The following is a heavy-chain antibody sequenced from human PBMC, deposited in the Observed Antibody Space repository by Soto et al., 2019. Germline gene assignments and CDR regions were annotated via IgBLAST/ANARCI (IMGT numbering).Heavy chain of an antibody. CDR2: ISWDGGST. Sequence: GGSLRLSCAASGFTFDDYTMHWVRQAPGKGLEWVSLISWDGGSTYYADSVKGRFTISRDNSKNSLYLQMNSLRTEDTALYYCAKDIPYRITIPNWGYGMDVWGQGTTVTVSS. D-gene: IGHD3-3*01. V-gene: IGHV3-43*01. J-gene: IGHJ6*02. CDR3: AKDIPYRITIPNWGYGMDV. CDR1: GFTFDDYT.